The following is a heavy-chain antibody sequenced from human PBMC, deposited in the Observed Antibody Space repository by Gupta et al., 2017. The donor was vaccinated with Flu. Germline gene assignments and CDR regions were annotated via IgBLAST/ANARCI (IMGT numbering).Heavy chain of an antibody. CDR3: ARRPGIAAAGNDY. J-gene: IGHJ4*02. D-gene: IGHD6-13*01. CDR1: GFTFSSYS. V-gene: IGHV3-21*01. Sequence: EVQMVESGGGLVKPGVSLRLYCEALGFTFSSYSMNWVRQAPGKGLEWVSSISSSSSYIYYADSVKGRFTISRDNARNSLYLQMNILRAEDTAVYYCARRPGIAAAGNDYWGQVTLFTVSS. CDR2: ISSSSSYI.